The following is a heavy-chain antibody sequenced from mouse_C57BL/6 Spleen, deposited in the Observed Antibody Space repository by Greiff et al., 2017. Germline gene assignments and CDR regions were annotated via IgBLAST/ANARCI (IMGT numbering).Heavy chain of an antibody. J-gene: IGHJ2*01. CDR1: GYTFTSYW. CDR3: VLRRDYFDY. Sequence: QVQLQQPGAELVKPGASVKLSCKASGYTFTSYWMQWVKQRPGQGLEWIGEIDPSDSYTNYNQKFKGKATLTVDTSSSTAYMQLSSLTSEDSAVXDCVLRRDYFDYWGQGTTLTVSS. CDR2: IDPSDSYT. D-gene: IGHD1-1*01. V-gene: IGHV1-50*01.